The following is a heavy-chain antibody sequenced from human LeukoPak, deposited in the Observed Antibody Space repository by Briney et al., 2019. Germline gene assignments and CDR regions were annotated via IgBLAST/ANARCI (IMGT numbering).Heavy chain of an antibody. CDR3: ARQEPVGVRAHYYYYYGMDV. CDR2: INSRSSYI. CDR1: GFTFSSYS. D-gene: IGHD1-14*01. V-gene: IGHV3-21*01. Sequence: PGGSLRLSCAVSGFTFSSYSMNWVRQAPGKGLEWISSINSRSSYIYYADSVTGRFTISRDNAKNLLYLQMNSLRAEDTAVYYCARQEPVGVRAHYYYYYGMDVWGQGTTVTVSS. J-gene: IGHJ6*02.